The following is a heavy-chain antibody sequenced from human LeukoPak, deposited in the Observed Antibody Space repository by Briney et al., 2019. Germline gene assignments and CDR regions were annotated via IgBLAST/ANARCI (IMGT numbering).Heavy chain of an antibody. J-gene: IGHJ6*03. CDR3: ATKRVGSTDYYYYYSMDV. D-gene: IGHD1-26*01. Sequence: GGSLRLSCAASGFTFSSYGMHWVRQAPGKGLEWVAFIRYDASNKYYVDFVKGRFTISRDNSKNPLYLQMNSLRAQATAVYYCATKRVGSTDYYYYYSMDVWGKGTTVTVSS. CDR2: IRYDASNK. V-gene: IGHV3-30*02. CDR1: GFTFSSYG.